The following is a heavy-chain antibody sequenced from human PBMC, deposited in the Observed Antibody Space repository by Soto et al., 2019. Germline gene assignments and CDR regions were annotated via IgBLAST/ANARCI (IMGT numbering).Heavy chain of an antibody. CDR1: GFSLSTSGVG. Sequence: QITLKESGPTLVKPTQTLTLTCTFSGFSLSTSGVGVGWIRQPPGKALEWLALLYWDDDKRCSPSLKSRLTITKDTSKNQEVLTMTNMDPVDTATYYCAHEAVHSGSYGAFDIWGQGTMVTVSS. D-gene: IGHD1-26*01. CDR3: AHEAVHSGSYGAFDI. J-gene: IGHJ3*02. CDR2: LYWDDDK. V-gene: IGHV2-5*02.